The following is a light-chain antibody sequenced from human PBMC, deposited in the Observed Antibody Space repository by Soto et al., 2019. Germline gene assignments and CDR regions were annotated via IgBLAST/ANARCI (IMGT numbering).Light chain of an antibody. CDR2: EVT. V-gene: IGLV2-8*01. Sequence: QSALTQPPSASGSPGQSVTISCTGTSSDVGGYNFVSWYQQHPGKAPKLIIYEVTKRPSGVPDRFSGSKSGNTASLTVSGLQAEDEADYYCSSYSGTNNYVFGTGTKATVL. CDR3: SSYSGTNNYV. J-gene: IGLJ1*01. CDR1: SSDVGGYNF.